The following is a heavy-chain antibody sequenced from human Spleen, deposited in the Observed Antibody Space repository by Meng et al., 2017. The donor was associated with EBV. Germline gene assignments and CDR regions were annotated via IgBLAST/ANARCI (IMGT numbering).Heavy chain of an antibody. CDR3: AQRERWGLDP. J-gene: IGHJ5*02. CDR1: GGSISSSNW. Sequence: QGQLQESGPGLVKPSGTRSLTCAVSGGSISSSNWWNWVRQAPGKGLEWIGEIYHSGSTSYNPSLESRVTISIDKSKNQVSLKLTSVTAADTAVYYCAQRERWGLDPWGQGTLVTVSS. D-gene: IGHD3-16*01. V-gene: IGHV4-4*02. CDR2: IYHSGST.